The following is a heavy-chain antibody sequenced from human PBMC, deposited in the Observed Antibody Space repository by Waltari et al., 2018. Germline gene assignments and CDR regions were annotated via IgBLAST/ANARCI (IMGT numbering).Heavy chain of an antibody. D-gene: IGHD2-8*02. CDR2: IKSRITGGTT. Sequence: EVQLVESGGGLVEPGGSLRLSCAGSGFIVSTAWMHWARQAPGKGLEWVGRIKSRITGGTTEYGAPVKGRFTISRDDSKDTVYLQMNSLKTEDTGVYYCGDFTAFDYWGQGSLVIVSS. J-gene: IGHJ4*02. V-gene: IGHV3-15*01. CDR1: GFIVSTAW. CDR3: GDFTAFDY.